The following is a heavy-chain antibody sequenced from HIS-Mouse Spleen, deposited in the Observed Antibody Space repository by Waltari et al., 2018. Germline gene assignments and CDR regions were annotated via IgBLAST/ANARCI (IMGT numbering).Heavy chain of an antibody. CDR2: MSYDGSNK. CDR1: GFTFSSPA. D-gene: IGHD6-19*01. V-gene: IGHV3-30*04. Sequence: QVQLVESGGGVVQPGRPLRLSWAPSGFTFSSPAVHRLRPAPGKGLEWVAVMSYDGSNKYYADSVKGRFTISRDNSKNTLYLQMNSLRAEDTAVYYCARDRWLVTEYFQHWGQGTLVTVSS. CDR3: ARDRWLVTEYFQH. J-gene: IGHJ1*01.